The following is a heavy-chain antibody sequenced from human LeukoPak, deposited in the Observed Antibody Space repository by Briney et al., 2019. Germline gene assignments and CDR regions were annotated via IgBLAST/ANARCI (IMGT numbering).Heavy chain of an antibody. CDR3: ARTHCSSTSCYIREVGEYFQH. CDR2: IIPIFGTA. CDR1: GGTFSSYA. Sequence: SVKVSCKASGGTFSSYAISWVRQAPGQGLEWMGGIIPIFGTANYAQKFQGRVTITADESTSTAYMELSSLRSEDTAVYYRARTHCSSTSCYIREVGEYFQHWGQGTLVTVSS. D-gene: IGHD2-2*02. J-gene: IGHJ1*01. V-gene: IGHV1-69*13.